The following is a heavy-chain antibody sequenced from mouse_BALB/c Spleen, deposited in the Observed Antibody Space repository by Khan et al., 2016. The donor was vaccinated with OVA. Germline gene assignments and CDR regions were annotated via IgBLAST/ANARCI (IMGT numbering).Heavy chain of an antibody. V-gene: IGHV3-2*02. J-gene: IGHJ4*01. CDR2: ISSTGST. Sequence: VQLAVSGPGLVKPSQSLSLTCTVTGYSITSDYAWNWIRHFPGNKLEWMGYISSTGSTNYNPSLKSRISITRDTSKNQFFLQLKSVTTEDTATYYCARSLSYSYGYALDCLGRGTSITVSS. CDR1: GYSITSDYA. CDR3: ARSLSYSYGYALDC. D-gene: IGHD2-12*01.